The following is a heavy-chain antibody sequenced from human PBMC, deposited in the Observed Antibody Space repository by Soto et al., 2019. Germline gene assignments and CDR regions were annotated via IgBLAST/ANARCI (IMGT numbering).Heavy chain of an antibody. D-gene: IGHD1-7*01. V-gene: IGHV4-34*01. CDR2: ITDSGDT. CDR1: GRSFSGYY. J-gene: IGHJ6*02. CDR3: ARGGRGWTNYPYYYYYGMDV. Sequence: PSETLSLTCTVFGRSFSGYYWTWIRQPPGKGLEWIGEITDSGDTNFNPSLKSRVTISVDTSMIHFSLKLSSVTAADTAAYYCARGGRGWTNYPYYYYYGMDVWGQGTTVTVSS.